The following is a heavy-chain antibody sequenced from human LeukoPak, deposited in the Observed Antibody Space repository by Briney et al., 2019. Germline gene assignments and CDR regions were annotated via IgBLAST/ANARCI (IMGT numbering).Heavy chain of an antibody. CDR2: IYYSGST. Sequence: SETLSLTCTVSGGSISSGGYYWSWIRQHPGKGLEWIGYIYYSGSTYYNPSLKSRVTISVDTSKNQFSLKLSSVTAADTAVYYCARGVDSPVLLWFGEESRYFDYWGQGTLVTVSS. D-gene: IGHD3-10*01. CDR3: ARGVDSPVLLWFGEESRYFDY. V-gene: IGHV4-31*03. CDR1: GGSISSGGYY. J-gene: IGHJ4*02.